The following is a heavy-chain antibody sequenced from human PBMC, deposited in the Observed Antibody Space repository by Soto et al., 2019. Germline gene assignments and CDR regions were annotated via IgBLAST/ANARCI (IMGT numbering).Heavy chain of an antibody. J-gene: IGHJ6*03. CDR1: GFTFSSYA. Sequence: GGSLRLSCAASGFTFSSYAMNGVRQAPGKGLEWVSAISGSGGSTYYADSVKGRFTISRDNSKNTLYLQMNSLRAEDTAVYYCAKTRIRYCSSTSCSGYYYMDVWGKRTTVTAPS. CDR2: ISGSGGST. CDR3: AKTRIRYCSSTSCSGYYYMDV. D-gene: IGHD2-2*01. V-gene: IGHV3-23*01.